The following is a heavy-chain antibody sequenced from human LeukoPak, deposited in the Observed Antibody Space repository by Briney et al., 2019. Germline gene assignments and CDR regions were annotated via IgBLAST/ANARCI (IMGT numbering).Heavy chain of an antibody. Sequence: SETLSLTCTVSGGSISSSSYYWGWIRQPPGKGLEWIGSIYYSGSTYYNPSLKSRVTISVDPSKNQFSLKLSSVTAADTAVYYCARTTRYSGSYKDPERQGTDYWGQGTLVTVSS. CDR3: ARTTRYSGSYKDPERQGTDY. V-gene: IGHV4-39*01. CDR1: GGSISSSSYY. CDR2: IYYSGST. D-gene: IGHD1-26*01. J-gene: IGHJ4*02.